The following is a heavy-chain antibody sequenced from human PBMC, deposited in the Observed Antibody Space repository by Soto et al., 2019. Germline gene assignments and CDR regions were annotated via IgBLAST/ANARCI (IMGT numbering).Heavy chain of an antibody. CDR3: ARGLITGSHYSGGWYYFDS. Sequence: PSETLSLTCAVSGDSINTTDWWNWVRQPPGKGLEWIGEIYHSGSAYYNPSLKSRVTISVHTSNSQFSLELSSVTAADTAVYYCARGLITGSHYSGGWYYFDSWGQGTQVTVSS. D-gene: IGHD6-19*01. CDR2: IYHSGSA. CDR1: GDSINTTDW. J-gene: IGHJ4*02. V-gene: IGHV4-4*02.